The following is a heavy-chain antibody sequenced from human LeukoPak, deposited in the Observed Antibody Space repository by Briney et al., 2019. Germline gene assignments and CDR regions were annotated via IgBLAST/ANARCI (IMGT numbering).Heavy chain of an antibody. V-gene: IGHV3-30*02. CDR1: GFTFNTYG. CDR3: ANEAFMSETDAFDF. Sequence: GGSLRLSCAASGFTFNTYGMHWVRQAPGKGLEWVAFIRYDGTHKYYSDSVGGRFTISRDNSKNTLYVQMNSLRSEDTGVYYCANEAFMSETDAFDFWGHGTVATVSS. J-gene: IGHJ3*01. D-gene: IGHD3-16*01. CDR2: IRYDGTHK.